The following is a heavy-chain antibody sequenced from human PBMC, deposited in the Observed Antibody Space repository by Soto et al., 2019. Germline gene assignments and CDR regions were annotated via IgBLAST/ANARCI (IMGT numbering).Heavy chain of an antibody. J-gene: IGHJ4*02. V-gene: IGHV6-1*01. D-gene: IGHD3-22*01. CDR2: TYYRSKWYN. Sequence: PSQTLSLTCAISGDSVSSNSAAWNWIRQSPSRGLEWLGRTYYRSKWYNDYAVSVKSRITINPDTSKNQFSLQLNSVTPEDTAVDYCARGYYDSSGYYYGDFDYWGQGTLVTVSS. CDR1: GDSVSSNSAA. CDR3: ARGYYDSSGYYYGDFDY.